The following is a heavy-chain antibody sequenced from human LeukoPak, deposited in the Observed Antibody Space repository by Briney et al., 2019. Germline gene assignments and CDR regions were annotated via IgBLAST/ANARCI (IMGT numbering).Heavy chain of an antibody. CDR2: IIPILGIA. V-gene: IGHV1-69*04. Sequence: ASVKVSCKASGGTFSSYAISWVRQAPGQGLEWMGRIIPILGIANYAQKFQGRVTMTRNTSISTAYMELSSLRSEDTAVYYCARGRSYYYDSSGYQPWGQGTLVTVSS. CDR1: GGTFSSYA. D-gene: IGHD3-22*01. CDR3: ARGRSYYYDSSGYQP. J-gene: IGHJ5*02.